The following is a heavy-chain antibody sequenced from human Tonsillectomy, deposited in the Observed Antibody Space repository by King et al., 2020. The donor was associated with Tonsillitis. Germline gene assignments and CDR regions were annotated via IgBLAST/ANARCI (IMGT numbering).Heavy chain of an antibody. Sequence: QLVQSGGGLVQPGGSLRLSCTASGFTFSNYWMSWVRQAPGKGLEWVANLKHDGSEKFYVDSVRGRFTISRDNAKNTLYLQMNSLRAEDTAVYYCARGTGTTPPSIWGQGTLVTVSS. CDR1: GFTFSNYW. CDR3: ARGTGTTPPSI. J-gene: IGHJ4*02. CDR2: LKHDGSEK. D-gene: IGHD1-7*01. V-gene: IGHV3-7*03.